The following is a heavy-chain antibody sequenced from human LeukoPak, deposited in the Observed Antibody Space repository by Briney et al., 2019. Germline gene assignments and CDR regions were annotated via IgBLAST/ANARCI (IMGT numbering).Heavy chain of an antibody. CDR1: GGSFSGYY. D-gene: IGHD3-10*01. Sequence: SETLSLTCAVYGGSFSGYYWSWIRQPPGKGLEWIGEINHSGSTNYNPSLKSRVTISVDTSKNQFSLKLSSVTAADTAVYYCARILGGSRSYDYFDYWGQGTLVTVSS. J-gene: IGHJ4*02. CDR3: ARILGGSRSYDYFDY. V-gene: IGHV4-34*01. CDR2: INHSGST.